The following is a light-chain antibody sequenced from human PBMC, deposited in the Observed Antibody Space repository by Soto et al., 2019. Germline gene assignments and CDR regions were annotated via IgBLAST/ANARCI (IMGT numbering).Light chain of an antibody. CDR2: TTN. CDR3: ATWDDSLSAVV. V-gene: IGLV1-47*02. CDR1: SPNIGSNF. Sequence: QSVLSQPPSASGTPGQRVTISCSGSSPNIGSNFVYWYQQLTGTAPKIIIYTTNQRPSGVPDRFSGSKSGTSASLAISGLRSDDEADYYCATWDDSLSAVVFGGGTKVTVL. J-gene: IGLJ2*01.